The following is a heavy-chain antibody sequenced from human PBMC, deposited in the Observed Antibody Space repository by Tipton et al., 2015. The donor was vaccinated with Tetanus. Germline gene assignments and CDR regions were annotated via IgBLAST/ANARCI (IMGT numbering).Heavy chain of an antibody. CDR3: ARFEYYDILTDGTWDYYGMDV. D-gene: IGHD3-9*01. CDR2: INHSGST. J-gene: IGHJ6*02. CDR1: GGSFSGYY. V-gene: IGHV4-34*01. Sequence: TLSLTCAVYGGSFSGYYWSWIRQPPGKGLEWIGEINHSGSTNYNPSLKSRVTISVDTSKNQFSLKLSSVTAADTAVYYCARFEYYDILTDGTWDYYGMDVWGQGTTVTVSS.